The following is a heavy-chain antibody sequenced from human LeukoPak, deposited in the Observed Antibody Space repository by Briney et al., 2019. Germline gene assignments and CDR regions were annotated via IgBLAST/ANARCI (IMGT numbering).Heavy chain of an antibody. Sequence: GGSQRLSCAASGFTFSSYAMSWVRQAPGKGLEWVSAISGSGGSTYYADSVKGRCTISRDNSKNTLYLQMNSLRAEDTAVYYCAKPSSSSWYRGAFDIWGEGTMVTASS. D-gene: IGHD6-13*01. CDR1: GFTFSSYA. CDR2: ISGSGGST. V-gene: IGHV3-23*01. CDR3: AKPSSSSWYRGAFDI. J-gene: IGHJ3*02.